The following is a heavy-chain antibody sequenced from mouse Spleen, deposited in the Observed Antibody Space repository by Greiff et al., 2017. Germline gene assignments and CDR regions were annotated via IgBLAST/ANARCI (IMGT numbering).Heavy chain of an antibody. J-gene: IGHJ2*01. CDR1: GFTFSSYG. CDR3: ARQGDGYYLDY. D-gene: IGHD2-3*01. Sequence: EVKVVESGGGLVKPGGSLKLSCAASGFTFSSYGMSWVRQTPEKRLEWVATISGGGSYTYYPDSVKGRFTISRDNAKNNLYLQMSSLRSEDTALYYCARQGDGYYLDYWGQGTTLTVSS. V-gene: IGHV5-9-2*01. CDR2: ISGGGSYT.